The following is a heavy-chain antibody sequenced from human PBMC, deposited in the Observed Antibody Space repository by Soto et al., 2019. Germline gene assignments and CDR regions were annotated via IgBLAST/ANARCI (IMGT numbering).Heavy chain of an antibody. CDR2: IYYSGST. J-gene: IGHJ6*02. D-gene: IGHD6-6*01. CDR3: ARMIYGSIAARLRTHGMDV. Sequence: SETLSLTCTVSGGSISSYYWSWIRQPPGKGLEWIGYIYYSGSTNYNPSLKSRVTISVDTSKNQFSLKLSSVTAADTAVYYCARMIYGSIAARLRTHGMDVWGQGTTVTVSS. V-gene: IGHV4-59*01. CDR1: GGSISSYY.